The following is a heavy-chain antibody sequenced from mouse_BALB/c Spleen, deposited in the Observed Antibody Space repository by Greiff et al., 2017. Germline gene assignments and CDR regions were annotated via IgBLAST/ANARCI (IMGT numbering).Heavy chain of an antibody. Sequence: EVKLVESGGGLVKPGGSLKLSCAASGFTFSSYAMSWVRQAPEKGLEWVAYISSGSSTIYYADTVKGRFTISRDNPKNTLFLQMTSLRSEDTAMYYCAREGDYYGSSFAYWGQGTLVTVSA. CDR3: AREGDYYGSSFAY. V-gene: IGHV5-17*02. CDR2: ISSGSSTI. J-gene: IGHJ3*01. CDR1: GFTFSSYA. D-gene: IGHD1-1*01.